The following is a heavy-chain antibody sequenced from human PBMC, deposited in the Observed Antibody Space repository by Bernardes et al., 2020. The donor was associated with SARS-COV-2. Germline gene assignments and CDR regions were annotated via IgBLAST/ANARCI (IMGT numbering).Heavy chain of an antibody. CDR2: ISWNSGSI. V-gene: IGHV3-9*01. J-gene: IGHJ6*02. Sequence: GGSLRLSCAASGFTFDDYAMHWVRQAPGKGLEWVSGISWNSGSIGYADSVKGRFTISRDNAKNSLYLQMNSLRAEDTALYYCAKEVVAATFRYYYDMDVWGQGTTVTVSS. D-gene: IGHD2-15*01. CDR1: GFTFDDYA. CDR3: AKEVVAATFRYYYDMDV.